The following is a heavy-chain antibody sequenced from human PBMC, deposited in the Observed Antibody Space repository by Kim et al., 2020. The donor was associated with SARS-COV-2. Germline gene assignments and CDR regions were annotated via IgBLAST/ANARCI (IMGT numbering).Heavy chain of an antibody. J-gene: IGHJ6*03. CDR2: INPNSGGT. CDR1: GYTFTGYY. D-gene: IGHD6-13*01. Sequence: ASVKVSCKASGYTFTGYYMHWVRQAPGQGLEWMGRINPNSGGTNYAQKFQGRVTMTRDTSISTAYMELSRLRSDDTAVYYCARAYSSSWYRGGSYYYYMDVWGKGTTVTVSS. V-gene: IGHV1-2*06. CDR3: ARAYSSSWYRGGSYYYYMDV.